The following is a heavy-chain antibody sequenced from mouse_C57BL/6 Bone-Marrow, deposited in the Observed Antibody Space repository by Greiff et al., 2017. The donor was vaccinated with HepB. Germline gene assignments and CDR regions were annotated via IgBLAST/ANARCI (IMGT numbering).Heavy chain of an antibody. CDR1: GFSFTSYG. V-gene: IGHV2-2*01. J-gene: IGHJ4*01. Sequence: QVQLKESGPGLVQPSQSLSITCTVSGFSFTSYGVHWVRQSPGKGLEWLGVIWSGGSTDYYAAFISRLGISKDNSKSQVFFKMNSQQADDTAIYYCARKTGDDYPLYAMDYWGQGTSVTVSS. D-gene: IGHD2-4*01. CDR3: ARKTGDDYPLYAMDY. CDR2: IWSGGST.